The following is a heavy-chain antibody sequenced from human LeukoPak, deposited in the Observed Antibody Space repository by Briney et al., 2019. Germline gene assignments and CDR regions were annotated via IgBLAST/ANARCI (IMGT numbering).Heavy chain of an antibody. V-gene: IGHV4-34*01. CDR2: INHSGST. D-gene: IGHD3-3*01. J-gene: IGHJ6*03. Sequence: PSETLSLTCAVYGGSFSGYYWSWIRQPPGKGLEWIGEINHSGSTNYNPSLKSRVTMSVDTSKNQFSLKLSSVTAADTAVYYCARRMSGRLHMDVWGKGTTVTVSS. CDR1: GGSFSGYY. CDR3: ARRMSGRLHMDV.